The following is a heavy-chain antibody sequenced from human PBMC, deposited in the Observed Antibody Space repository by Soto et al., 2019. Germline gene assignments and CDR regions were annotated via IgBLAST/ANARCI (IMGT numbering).Heavy chain of an antibody. D-gene: IGHD2-2*01. Sequence: ASVKVSCKASGYTFTSYGISWVRQAPGQGLEWMGWISAYNGNTNYAQKLQGRVTMTTDTSTSTAYMELRSLRSDDTAVYYCARGSDDCSSTSCSDFDYWGQETLVTVSS. CDR2: ISAYNGNT. CDR1: GYTFTSYG. CDR3: ARGSDDCSSTSCSDFDY. V-gene: IGHV1-18*01. J-gene: IGHJ4*02.